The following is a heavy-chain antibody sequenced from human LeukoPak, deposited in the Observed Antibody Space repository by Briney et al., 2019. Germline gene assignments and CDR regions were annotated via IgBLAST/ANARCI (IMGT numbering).Heavy chain of an antibody. CDR3: ARDAAYYMELDHAEYFQH. D-gene: IGHD3-10*01. V-gene: IGHV3-30*04. J-gene: IGHJ1*01. CDR1: GFTFSSYA. Sequence: GGSLRLSCAASGFTFSSYAMHWVRQARGKGLEWVAVISYDGSNKYYADSVKGRFTISRDNSKNTLYLQMNSLRAEDTAVYYCARDAAYYMELDHAEYFQHWGQGTLVTVSS. CDR2: ISYDGSNK.